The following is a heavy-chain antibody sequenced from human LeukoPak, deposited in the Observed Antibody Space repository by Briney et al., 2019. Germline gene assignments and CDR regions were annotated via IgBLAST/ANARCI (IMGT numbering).Heavy chain of an antibody. J-gene: IGHJ4*02. CDR1: GGSISSSNYY. V-gene: IGHV4-39*07. CDR2: IYHSGST. D-gene: IGHD4-17*01. CDR3: AREGYIGDYGIPLRY. Sequence: SETLSLTCTVSGGSISSSNYYWGWIRQPPGKGLEWIGSIYHSGSTYYNPSLKSRVTISVDTSKNQFSLKLSSVTAADTAVYYCAREGYIGDYGIPLRYWGQGTLVTVSS.